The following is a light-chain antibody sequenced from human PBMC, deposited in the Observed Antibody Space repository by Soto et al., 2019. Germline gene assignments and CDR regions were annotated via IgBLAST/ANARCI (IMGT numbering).Light chain of an antibody. V-gene: IGKV3-11*01. CDR2: DAS. J-gene: IGKJ5*01. Sequence: EIVLTQSPATLSLSPGERATLSCRASQSFSSYLAWYQQKPGQAPRLLIYDASKRATGIPARFSGRGSGTDFTLTIRSLEPEDFAVYYCQQRSNWPPLITFGQGTRLAIK. CDR1: QSFSSY. CDR3: QQRSNWPPLIT.